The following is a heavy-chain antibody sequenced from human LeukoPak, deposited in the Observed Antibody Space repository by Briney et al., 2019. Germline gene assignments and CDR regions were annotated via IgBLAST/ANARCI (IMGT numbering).Heavy chain of an antibody. J-gene: IGHJ4*02. CDR1: GYSITSGYH. D-gene: IGHD2-2*02. Sequence: SETLSLTCSVSGYSITSGYHWGWIRQPPGKGLEWIGSIYHTGNTFYDPSFNSRVTISVDTSKNQFSLSLSSVTAADTAVYYCARYCSSTTCYTRGGDYWGQGTLVTVSS. CDR3: ARYCSSTTCYTRGGDY. CDR2: IYHTGNT. V-gene: IGHV4-38-2*02.